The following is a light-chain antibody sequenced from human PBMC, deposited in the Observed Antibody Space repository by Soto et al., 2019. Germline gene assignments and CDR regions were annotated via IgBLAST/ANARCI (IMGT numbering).Light chain of an antibody. V-gene: IGKV3-11*01. CDR2: DAS. CDR3: HQRSNWPTS. CDR1: QSVSSL. J-gene: IGKJ3*01. Sequence: EIVLTQSPATLSLSPGERATLSCRASQSVSSLLAWYQQKPGQAPRLLIYDASNRATGIPARFSGSGSGTDFTLTISSLEPEDFAIYYCHQRSNWPTSFGPGTTVDI.